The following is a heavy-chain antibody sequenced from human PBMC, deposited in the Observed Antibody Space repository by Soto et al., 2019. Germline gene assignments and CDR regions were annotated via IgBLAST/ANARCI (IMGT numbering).Heavy chain of an antibody. CDR1: GGSLDGSF. Sequence: VQLQQWGAGLLKPSETLSLTCAVYGGSLDGSFWTWIRQPPGPGLEWIGEINHRGRTNYNPSLKSRVTLSVDMSRNQFSLHLSSVTAADTAVYYCARGWFEDYYYGLDVWGQGTTVTVSS. CDR3: ARGWFEDYYYGLDV. D-gene: IGHD3-10*01. CDR2: INHRGRT. V-gene: IGHV4-34*01. J-gene: IGHJ6*02.